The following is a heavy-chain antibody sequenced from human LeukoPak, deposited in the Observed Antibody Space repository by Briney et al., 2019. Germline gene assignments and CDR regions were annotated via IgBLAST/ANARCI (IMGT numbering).Heavy chain of an antibody. V-gene: IGHV3-21*01. CDR3: ARHRSSSAKPVYFLPPFDP. J-gene: IGHJ5*02. Sequence: GGSLRLSCETSGFIFSSYTMNWVRQAPGKGLEWVSSIHPTNNPIHYADSVKGRFTISRDNAKNSLYLQMNSLRAEDTAVYYCARHRSSSAKPVYFLPPFDPWGQGTLVTVSS. CDR1: GFIFSSYT. CDR2: IHPTNNPI. D-gene: IGHD6-13*01.